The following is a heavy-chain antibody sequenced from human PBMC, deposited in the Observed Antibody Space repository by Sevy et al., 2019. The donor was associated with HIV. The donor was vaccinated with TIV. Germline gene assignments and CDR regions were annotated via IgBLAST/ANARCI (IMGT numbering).Heavy chain of an antibody. Sequence: ASVKVSCKASGYMFIAYFIHWVRQAPGQGLEWMGRINPNSGDTNYAQKFQGRVTMTRDTSINTAYMELSRLRSDDTAVYSCARVLYYDSSAYYFDYWGQGTLVTVS. D-gene: IGHD3-22*01. CDR2: INPNSGDT. CDR3: ARVLYYDSSAYYFDY. V-gene: IGHV1-2*06. CDR1: GYMFIAYF. J-gene: IGHJ4*02.